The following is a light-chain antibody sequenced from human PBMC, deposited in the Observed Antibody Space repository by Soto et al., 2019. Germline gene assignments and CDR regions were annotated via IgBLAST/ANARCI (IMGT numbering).Light chain of an antibody. CDR3: QQRSNWSLT. Sequence: EIVLTHSPGTLSLSPGERATLSCRASQSVSSYLAWYQQKPGQAPRLLIYDASNRATGIPARFSGSGSGTDFTLTISSLEPEDFAVYYCQQRSNWSLTFGGGTKVDIK. CDR2: DAS. J-gene: IGKJ4*01. V-gene: IGKV3-11*01. CDR1: QSVSSY.